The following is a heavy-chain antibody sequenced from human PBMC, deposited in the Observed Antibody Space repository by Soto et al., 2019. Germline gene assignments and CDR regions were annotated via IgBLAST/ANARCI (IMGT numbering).Heavy chain of an antibody. CDR3: ARGAERSSHSNYVGDFHI. J-gene: IGHJ3*02. CDR2: IIPIFGTA. V-gene: IGHV1-69*13. CDR1: GDTFSSYA. Sequence: SVKVSCKATGDTFSSYAISWVRQAPGQGLEWMGGIIPIFGTANYAQKFQGRVTITADESTSTAYMELSSLRSEDTAVYYCARGAERSSHSNYVGDFHIWGEGATVTVSS. D-gene: IGHD4-4*01.